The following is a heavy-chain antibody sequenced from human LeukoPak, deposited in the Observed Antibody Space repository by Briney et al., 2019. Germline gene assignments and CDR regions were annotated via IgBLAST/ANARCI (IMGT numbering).Heavy chain of an antibody. CDR3: ARVLRGGWFDT. CDR2: ISAYNGNT. Sequence: ASVKVSCKASGYTFTSYGISWVRQAPGQGLEWMGWISAYNGNTNYAQKLQGRVPMTTDTSTSTAYMELRRLRSDATAVYYCARVLRGGWFDTWGQGTLVTVSS. D-gene: IGHD5-12*01. CDR1: GYTFTSYG. V-gene: IGHV1-18*01. J-gene: IGHJ5*02.